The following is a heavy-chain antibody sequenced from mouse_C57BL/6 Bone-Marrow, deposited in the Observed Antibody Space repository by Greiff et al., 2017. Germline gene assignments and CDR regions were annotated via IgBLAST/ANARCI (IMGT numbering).Heavy chain of an antibody. V-gene: IGHV1-76*01. CDR3: ARSKLWDFDY. CDR1: GYTFTDYY. D-gene: IGHD1-1*02. CDR2: IYPGSGNT. J-gene: IGHJ2*01. Sequence: LVRPGASVKLSCKASGYTFTDYYINWVKQRPGQGLEWIARIYPGSGNTYYNEKFKGKATLTAEKSSSTAYMQLSSLTSEDSAVYFCARSKLWDFDYWGQGTTLTVSS.